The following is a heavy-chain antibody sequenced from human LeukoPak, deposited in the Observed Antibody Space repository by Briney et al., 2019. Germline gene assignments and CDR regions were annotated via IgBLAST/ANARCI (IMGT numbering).Heavy chain of an antibody. CDR3: ARGQADIVATTLDC. V-gene: IGHV3-21*01. J-gene: IGHJ4*02. CDR2: MSSSSSYI. Sequence: GGSLRLSCAASGFIFSSYSMSWVRQAPGKGLEWVSFMSSSSSYIYYADSVKGRFTISRDNAKNSLYLQMNSLRADDTAVYYCARGQADIVATTLDCWGQGTLVTVSS. CDR1: GFIFSSYS. D-gene: IGHD5-12*01.